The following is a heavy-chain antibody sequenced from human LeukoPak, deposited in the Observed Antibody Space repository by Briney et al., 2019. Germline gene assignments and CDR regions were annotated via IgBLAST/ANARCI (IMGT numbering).Heavy chain of an antibody. J-gene: IGHJ4*02. V-gene: IGHV1-2*02. CDR2: INPKSGST. D-gene: IGHD1-1*01. CDR3: AREGQGSGKTYDY. Sequence: ASVKVSCKASGYTFTDYYMHWVRQAPGQGLEWMGWINPKSGSTNYAQQYQGGVTMTRDTYIRTAYMELSRLRPDDTAVYFCAREGQGSGKTYDYWGQGTLVTVSS. CDR1: GYTFTDYY.